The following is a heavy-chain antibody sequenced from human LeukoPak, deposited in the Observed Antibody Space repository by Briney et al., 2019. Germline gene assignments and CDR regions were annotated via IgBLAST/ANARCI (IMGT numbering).Heavy chain of an antibody. CDR3: ARDVLGMATITD. Sequence: GGSLRLFCAASGFTVSSNYMSWVRQAPGKGLEWVSVIYSGGSTYYADSVKGRFTISRDNSKNTLYLQMNSLTAEDTAVYYCARDVLGMATITDWGQGTPVTVSS. J-gene: IGHJ4*02. CDR1: GFTVSSNY. V-gene: IGHV3-66*01. CDR2: IYSGGST. D-gene: IGHD5-24*01.